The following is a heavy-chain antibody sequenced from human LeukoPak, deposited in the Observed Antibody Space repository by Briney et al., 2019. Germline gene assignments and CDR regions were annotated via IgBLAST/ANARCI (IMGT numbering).Heavy chain of an antibody. V-gene: IGHV3-23*01. Sequence: PGGSLRLSCAASGFTFSSYAMSWVRQAPGKGLEWVSAIGGSGGSTYYADSVKGRFTISRDNSKNTLYLQMNSLRAEDTAVYYCAKNYYDSSGYNDAFDIWGQGTMVTVSS. CDR2: IGGSGGST. CDR3: AKNYYDSSGYNDAFDI. J-gene: IGHJ3*02. CDR1: GFTFSSYA. D-gene: IGHD3-22*01.